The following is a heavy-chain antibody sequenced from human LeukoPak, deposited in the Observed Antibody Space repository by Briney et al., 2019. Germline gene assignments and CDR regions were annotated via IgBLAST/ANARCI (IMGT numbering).Heavy chain of an antibody. CDR2: IIPIFGTA. CDR1: GGTFSSYA. Sequence: AASVTVSCKASGGTFSSYAISWVRQAPGQGLEWMGGIIPIFGTANYAQKFQGRVTITTDESTSTAYMELSSLRSEDTAVYYCARRDYYYYYMDVWGKGTTVTVSS. V-gene: IGHV1-69*05. CDR3: ARRDYYYYYMDV. J-gene: IGHJ6*03.